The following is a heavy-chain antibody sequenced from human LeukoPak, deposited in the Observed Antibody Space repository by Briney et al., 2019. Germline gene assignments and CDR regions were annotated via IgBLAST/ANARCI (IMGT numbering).Heavy chain of an antibody. V-gene: IGHV3-7*01. CDR3: ARERDGTFFDY. Sequence: GGSLRLSCAVSGLTFRSFWMSWVRQAPGKGLEWVANINQDGSEKYFVDSVRGRFTISGDNSKNSLHLQMNTLRAEDTAVYYCARERDGTFFDYWGQGSLVTVSS. D-gene: IGHD5-24*01. CDR2: INQDGSEK. J-gene: IGHJ4*02. CDR1: GLTFRSFW.